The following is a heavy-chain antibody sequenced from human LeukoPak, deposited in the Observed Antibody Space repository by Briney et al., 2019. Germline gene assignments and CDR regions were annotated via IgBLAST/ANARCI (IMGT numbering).Heavy chain of an antibody. CDR1: GGSISSYY. Sequence: SETLSLTCTVSGGSISSYYWSWIRQPPGKGLEWIGYIYYNGNTNYNPSLKSRVTISVDTSKNQFSLKLSSVTAADTAVYYCASVRTYGGNDFDYWGQGTLVTVSS. CDR3: ASVRTYGGNDFDY. CDR2: IYYNGNT. V-gene: IGHV4-59*01. D-gene: IGHD4-23*01. J-gene: IGHJ4*02.